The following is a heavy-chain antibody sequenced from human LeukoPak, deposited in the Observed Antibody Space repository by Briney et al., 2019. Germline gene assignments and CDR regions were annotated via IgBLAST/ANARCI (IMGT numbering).Heavy chain of an antibody. CDR3: AREFDCSGGSCYDY. CDR2: IYYSGST. D-gene: IGHD2-15*01. Sequence: SGTLSLTCTVSGGSISSGGYYWSWIRQHPGKGLEWIGYIYYSGSTYYNPSLKSRVTISVDTSKNQFSLKLSSVTAADTAVYYCAREFDCSGGSCYDYWGQGTLVTVSS. V-gene: IGHV4-31*03. CDR1: GGSISSGGYY. J-gene: IGHJ4*02.